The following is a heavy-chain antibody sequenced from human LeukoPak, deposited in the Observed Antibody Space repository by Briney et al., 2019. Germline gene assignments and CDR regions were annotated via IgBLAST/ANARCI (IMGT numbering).Heavy chain of an antibody. CDR3: ARRITVFYWFDP. Sequence: SETLSLTCAVYGGSFSEYYWSWIRQLPGRGLEWIGEINHSGSTNYNPSLKSRVTISLDTSKNQFSLKLSSVTAADTAVYYRARRITVFYWFDPWDQGTLVTVSS. J-gene: IGHJ5*02. CDR2: INHSGST. D-gene: IGHD2/OR15-2a*01. V-gene: IGHV4-34*01. CDR1: GGSFSEYY.